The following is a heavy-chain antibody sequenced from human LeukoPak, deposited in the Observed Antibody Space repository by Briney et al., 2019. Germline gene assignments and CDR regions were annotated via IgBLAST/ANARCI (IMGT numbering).Heavy chain of an antibody. CDR2: ISSSGSTI. J-gene: IGHJ4*02. CDR1: GFTFSSYE. Sequence: GRSLRLSCAASGFTFSSYEMNWVRQAPGKGLEWVSYISSSGSTIYYADSVKGRFTISRDNAKNSLYLQMNSLRAEDTAVYYCARVGWFGDPYSPSDYWGQGTLVTVSS. D-gene: IGHD3-10*01. V-gene: IGHV3-48*03. CDR3: ARVGWFGDPYSPSDY.